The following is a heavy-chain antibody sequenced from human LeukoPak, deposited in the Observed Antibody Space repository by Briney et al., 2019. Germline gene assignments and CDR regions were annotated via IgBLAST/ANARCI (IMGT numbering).Heavy chain of an antibody. CDR1: GFTFSSYG. CDR3: AKSPHRSYYYYYMDV. D-gene: IGHD3-10*01. Sequence: PGGSLRLSCAASGFTFSSYGMSWVRQAPGKGLEWVSAISGSGGSTYYADSVKGRFTISRDNSKNTLYLQMNSLRAEDTAVYYCAKSPHRSYYYYYMDVWGKGTTVTISS. J-gene: IGHJ6*03. CDR2: ISGSGGST. V-gene: IGHV3-23*01.